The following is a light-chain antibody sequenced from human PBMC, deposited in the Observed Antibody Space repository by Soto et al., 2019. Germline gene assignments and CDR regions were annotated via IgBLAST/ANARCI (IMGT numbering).Light chain of an antibody. V-gene: IGKV3-20*01. CDR1: QSVSSRN. CDR3: LFYGDSTPAYT. J-gene: IGKJ2*01. Sequence: EIVLTQSPGTLSLFPGDRATLSCRASQSVSSRNLAWYRQKPRQAPSLLIYGAFNRATGSPDRFSGSGSATVFTLTLSRLEPADFALAYCLFYGDSTPAYTFGQGTKLDMK. CDR2: GAF.